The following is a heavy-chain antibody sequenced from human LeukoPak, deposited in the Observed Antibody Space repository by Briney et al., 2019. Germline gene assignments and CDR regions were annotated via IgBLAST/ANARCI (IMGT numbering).Heavy chain of an antibody. CDR3: AIPYSSSWYGDY. J-gene: IGHJ4*02. CDR1: GGTFNIYA. D-gene: IGHD6-13*01. V-gene: IGHV1-69*06. CDR2: IIPIFGTA. Sequence: SVKVSYKASGGTFNIYAISWVRQAPGQGREWMGGIIPIFGTANYAQKFQGRVTITADKSTSTAYMELSSLRSEDTAVYYCAIPYSSSWYGDYWGQGTLVTVSS.